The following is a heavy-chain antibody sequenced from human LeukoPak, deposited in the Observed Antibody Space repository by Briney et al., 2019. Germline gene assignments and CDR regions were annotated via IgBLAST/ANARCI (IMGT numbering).Heavy chain of an antibody. V-gene: IGHV3-11*04. CDR3: ARRYSDSGDLDY. J-gene: IGHJ4*02. CDR1: GFTFSDYY. D-gene: IGHD5-12*01. CDR2: ISSSGNTK. Sequence: GGSLSHSCAASGFTFSDYYMSWIRRAPGKGLEWIPYISSSGNTKYYADSVKGRFTISRDNAKNSLYLQMNSLRAEDTAVYYCARRYSDSGDLDYWGQGTLATVSS.